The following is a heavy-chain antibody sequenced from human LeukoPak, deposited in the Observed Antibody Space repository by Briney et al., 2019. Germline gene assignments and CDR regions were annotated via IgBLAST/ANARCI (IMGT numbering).Heavy chain of an antibody. CDR2: IRYDGSNK. CDR3: AGAGLGYYYMDV. Sequence: AGGSLRLSCAASGFTFSSYGMHWVRQAPGKGLEWVAFIRYDGSNKYYADSVKGRFTISRDNSKNTLYLQMNSLRAEDTAVYYGAGAGLGYYYMDVWGKGTTVTVSS. V-gene: IGHV3-30*02. CDR1: GFTFSSYG. D-gene: IGHD3-10*01. J-gene: IGHJ6*03.